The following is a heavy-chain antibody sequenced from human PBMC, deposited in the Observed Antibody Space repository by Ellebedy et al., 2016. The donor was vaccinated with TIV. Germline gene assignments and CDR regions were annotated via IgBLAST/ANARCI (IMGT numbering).Heavy chain of an antibody. V-gene: IGHV3-7*01. D-gene: IGHD5-24*01. Sequence: GGSLRLXXEASGFTFSTFWMSWVRQAPGKGLEWVANIKQDGSEKYYVGSVRGRFTISRDNAKNSLYLQMNSLRAEDTAVYYCARDSRWQRDFDYWGQGTLVTVSS. CDR1: GFTFSTFW. CDR2: IKQDGSEK. J-gene: IGHJ4*02. CDR3: ARDSRWQRDFDY.